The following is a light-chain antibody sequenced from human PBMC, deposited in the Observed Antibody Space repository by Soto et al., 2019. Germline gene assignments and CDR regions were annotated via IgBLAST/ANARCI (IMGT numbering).Light chain of an antibody. CDR2: DVS. Sequence: QSVLTQPASVSGSPGQSITISCTGTSSDVGGYNYVSWYQQQPGKAPKFMIYDVSNRPSGVSNRFSGSKSGSTASLTISGLQAEDEADYYCCSYTTSNTRQIVFGTG. CDR3: CSYTTSNTRQIV. V-gene: IGLV2-14*01. CDR1: SSDVGGYNY. J-gene: IGLJ1*01.